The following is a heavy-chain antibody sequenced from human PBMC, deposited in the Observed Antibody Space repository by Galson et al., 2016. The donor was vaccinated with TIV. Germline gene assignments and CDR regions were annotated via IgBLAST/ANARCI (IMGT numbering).Heavy chain of an antibody. CDR3: AREFSIPPRHYGMDV. CDR1: RIDFSSYG. CDR2: IWYDGSNE. V-gene: IGHV3-33*01. J-gene: IGHJ6*02. D-gene: IGHD6-6*01. Sequence: SLRLSCAASRIDFSSYGMHWVRQAPGKGLEWVVLIWYDGSNEDYSDSVKGRFTISRDNSINMLYLQMNSLRVEDTAVYYCAREFSIPPRHYGMDVWGQGTTVTVS.